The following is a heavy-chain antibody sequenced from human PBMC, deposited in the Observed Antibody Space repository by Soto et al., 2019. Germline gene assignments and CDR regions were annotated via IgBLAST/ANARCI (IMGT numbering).Heavy chain of an antibody. CDR3: ARADLWFGESKPFDY. V-gene: IGHV3-23*01. J-gene: IGHJ4*02. CDR2: ISGSGGST. CDR1: GFTFSSYA. D-gene: IGHD3-10*01. Sequence: GGSLRLSCAASGFTFSSYAMSWVRQAPGKGLEWVSAISGSGGSTYYADSVKGRFTISRDNAKNSLYLQMNSLRAEDTAVYYCARADLWFGESKPFDYWGQGTLVTVSS.